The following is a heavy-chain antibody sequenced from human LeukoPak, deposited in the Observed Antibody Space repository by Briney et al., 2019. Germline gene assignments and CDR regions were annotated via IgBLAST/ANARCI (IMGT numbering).Heavy chain of an antibody. CDR2: INQDGSKK. V-gene: IGHV3-7*01. CDR3: EGAWS. Sequence: GRSLRLSCAASGFTFSSYLMNWVRQAPGKGLEWVANINQDGSKKNYVDSVKGRFTISRDNAKNSLYLQMNSLRAEDTAVYYCEGAWSWGQGTLVTVSS. D-gene: IGHD6-19*01. CDR1: GFTFSSYL. J-gene: IGHJ5*02.